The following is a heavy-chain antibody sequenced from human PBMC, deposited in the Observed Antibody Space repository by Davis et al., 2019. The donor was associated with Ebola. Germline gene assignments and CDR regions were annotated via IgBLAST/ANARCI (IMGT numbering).Heavy chain of an antibody. D-gene: IGHD3-16*01. Sequence: PGGSLRLSCAASGFTFSSYAMSWVRQAPGKGLEWVSAISGSGGSTYYADSVKGRFTISRDNSKNTLYLQMNSLRAEDTAVYYCAKANWGTTSTQYYYGMDVWGQGTTVTVSS. J-gene: IGHJ6*02. CDR1: GFTFSSYA. CDR2: ISGSGGST. CDR3: AKANWGTTSTQYYYGMDV. V-gene: IGHV3-23*01.